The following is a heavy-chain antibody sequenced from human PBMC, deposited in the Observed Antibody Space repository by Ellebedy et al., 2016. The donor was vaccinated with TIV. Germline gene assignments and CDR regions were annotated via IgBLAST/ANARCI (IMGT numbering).Heavy chain of an antibody. V-gene: IGHV3-30-3*01. CDR3: ARDKGGCGGDCYPSLNFDY. D-gene: IGHD2-21*01. J-gene: IGHJ4*02. Sequence: GESLKISXAASGFTFSSYAMHWVRQAPGKGLEWVAVISYDGSNKYYADSVKGRFTISRDNSKNTLYLQMNSLRAEDTAVYYCARDKGGCGGDCYPSLNFDYWGQGTLVTVSS. CDR2: ISYDGSNK. CDR1: GFTFSSYA.